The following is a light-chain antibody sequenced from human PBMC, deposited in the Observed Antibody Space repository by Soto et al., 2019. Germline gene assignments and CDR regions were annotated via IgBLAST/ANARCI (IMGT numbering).Light chain of an antibody. Sequence: ILVTQSPSSVSASVGDRVTITCRASQPISNWLAWYQQKPGKAPKLLIYAASSLQSGVPSRFSGSGSGTHLTLTISSLQPEVFATYYCQQANSLPPLTFGGGTTVEIK. V-gene: IGKV1-12*01. CDR1: QPISNW. CDR3: QQANSLPPLT. J-gene: IGKJ4*01. CDR2: AAS.